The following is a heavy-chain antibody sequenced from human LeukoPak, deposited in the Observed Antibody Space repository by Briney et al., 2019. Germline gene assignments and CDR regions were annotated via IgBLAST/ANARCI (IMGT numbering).Heavy chain of an antibody. D-gene: IGHD2-2*01. V-gene: IGHV3-9*01. J-gene: IGHJ4*02. CDR2: ISGSI. Sequence: VRSLRLSCAASGFTFDDYAMHWGRQAPGKGLEWVSGISGSIGYADSVKGRFTISRDNAKNSLYLQMNSLRAEDTALYYCAKDIRPKAAAMYYFDYWGQGTLVTVSS. CDR3: AKDIRPKAAAMYYFDY. CDR1: GFTFDDYA.